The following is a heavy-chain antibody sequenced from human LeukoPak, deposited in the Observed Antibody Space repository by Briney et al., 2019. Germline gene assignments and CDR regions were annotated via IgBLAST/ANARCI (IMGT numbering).Heavy chain of an antibody. CDR3: ARSSFYYYGSGTTYYYLDV. CDR2: VHYSGST. Sequence: PSETLSLTCTVSGGSISGYYWSWIRQPPGKGLEWIGYVHYSGSTNYSPSLKGRVTISVDTSKNQFSLTLSSVTAADTAVYYCARSSFYYYGSGTTYYYLDVWGKGTSVTISS. V-gene: IGHV4-59*01. CDR1: GGSISGYY. J-gene: IGHJ6*03. D-gene: IGHD3-10*01.